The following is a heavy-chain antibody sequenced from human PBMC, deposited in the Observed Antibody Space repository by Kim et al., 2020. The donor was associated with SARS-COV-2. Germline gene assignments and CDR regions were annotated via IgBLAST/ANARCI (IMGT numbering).Heavy chain of an antibody. Sequence: NYTPSLKSRVTISVDKSKNQFSLKLSSVTAADTAVYYCASGSYTAFDIWGQGTMVTVSS. D-gene: IGHD1-26*01. V-gene: IGHV4-4*02. CDR3: ASGSYTAFDI. J-gene: IGHJ3*02.